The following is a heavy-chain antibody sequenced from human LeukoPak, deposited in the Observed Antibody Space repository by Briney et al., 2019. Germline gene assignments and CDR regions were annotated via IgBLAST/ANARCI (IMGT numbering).Heavy chain of an antibody. D-gene: IGHD4-17*01. V-gene: IGHV3-53*01. J-gene: IGHJ3*02. CDR3: ARVWQGSTYGDDAFDI. CDR1: GFTVSANY. CDR2: IYSGGSGGST. Sequence: GGSLRLSCAASGFTVSANYMSWVRQAPGKGLEWVSVIYSGGSGGSTYYADSVKGRFTISRDNSKNTLYLQMNSLRAEDTAVYYCARVWQGSTYGDDAFDIWGQGTMATVSS.